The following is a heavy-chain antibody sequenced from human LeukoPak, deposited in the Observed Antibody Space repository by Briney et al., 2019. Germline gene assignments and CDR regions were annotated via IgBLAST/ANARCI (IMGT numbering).Heavy chain of an antibody. CDR2: ISGSGVTP. CDR3: AKVDITGTIPRAFDI. V-gene: IGHV3-23*01. J-gene: IGHJ3*02. D-gene: IGHD1/OR15-1a*01. CDR1: GFTFSSYV. Sequence: GGSLRLSCAASGFTFSSYVMSWVRQAPGKGLEWVSAISGSGVTPYYADSVKGRFTISRDNSKNTLDLHLNSLRAEDTAMFYCAKVDITGTIPRAFDIWGQGTTVTVSS.